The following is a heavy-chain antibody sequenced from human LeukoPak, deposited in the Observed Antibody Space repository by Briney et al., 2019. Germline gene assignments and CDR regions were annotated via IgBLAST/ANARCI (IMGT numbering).Heavy chain of an antibody. J-gene: IGHJ4*02. CDR1: GFTFDDYG. D-gene: IGHD6-19*01. CDR3: ASGLAVAGTGNYFDY. CDR2: INWNGGST. V-gene: IGHV3-20*04. Sequence: PGGSLRLSCAASGFTFDDYGMSLVRQAPGKGLEWVSGINWNGGSTGYADSVKGRFTISRDNAKNSLYLQMNSLRAEDTAFYYCASGLAVAGTGNYFDYWGQGTLVTVSS.